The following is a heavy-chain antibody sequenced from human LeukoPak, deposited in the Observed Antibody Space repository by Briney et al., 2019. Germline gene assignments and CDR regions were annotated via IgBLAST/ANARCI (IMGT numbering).Heavy chain of an antibody. D-gene: IGHD3-10*01. V-gene: IGHV4-4*09. CDR1: GASVSSYC. Sequence: SETLSLTCTVSGASVSSYCWSWIRQPPGKGLEWVGYIYTSGNTNHNPSLKGRVTISGDTSKNQFSLKLSSVTAADTAVYYCARHLHSDGSGSYLNWLDPWGQGILVTVSS. CDR2: IYTSGNT. J-gene: IGHJ5*02. CDR3: ARHLHSDGSGSYLNWLDP.